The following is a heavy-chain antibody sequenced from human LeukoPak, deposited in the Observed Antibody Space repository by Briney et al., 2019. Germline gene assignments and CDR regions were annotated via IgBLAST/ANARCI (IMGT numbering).Heavy chain of an antibody. CDR1: GFTFSSYD. V-gene: IGHV3-7*01. Sequence: PGGSLRLPCEASGFTFSSYDMHWVRQAPGKGLEWVAIVNQGATQKYYVDSVKGRFTISRDNAENSLYLQMNSLRADDTAVYYCASEYYFYHMDGWGKGTTVTVSS. CDR2: VNQGATQK. J-gene: IGHJ6*03. CDR3: ASEYYFYHMDG.